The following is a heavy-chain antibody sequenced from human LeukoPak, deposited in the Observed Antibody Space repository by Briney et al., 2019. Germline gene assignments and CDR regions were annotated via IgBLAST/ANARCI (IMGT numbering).Heavy chain of an antibody. J-gene: IGHJ5*02. Sequence: ASVKVSCKASGGTFSSYAISWVRQAPGQGLEWMGRIIPSLGIANYAQKFQGRVTITADKSTSTAYMELSSLRSEDTAVYYCARLRITMVRGVYWFDPWGQGTLVTVSS. CDR3: ARLRITMVRGVYWFDP. V-gene: IGHV1-69*04. CDR1: GGTFSSYA. D-gene: IGHD3-10*01. CDR2: IIPSLGIA.